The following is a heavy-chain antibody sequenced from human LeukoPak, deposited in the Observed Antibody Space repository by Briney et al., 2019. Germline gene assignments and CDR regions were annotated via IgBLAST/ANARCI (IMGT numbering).Heavy chain of an antibody. J-gene: IGHJ3*02. Sequence: SQTLSLTCTVSGGSISSGGYYWSWIRQHPGQGLEWIGYIYYSGSTYYNPSLKSRVTISVDTSKNQFSLKLSSVTAADTAVYYRARVGQPTGLRHWSLHGAFDIWGQGTIVTVSS. CDR2: IYYSGST. CDR3: ARVGQPTGLRHWSLHGAFDI. D-gene: IGHD1-14*01. CDR1: GGSISSGGYY. V-gene: IGHV4-31*03.